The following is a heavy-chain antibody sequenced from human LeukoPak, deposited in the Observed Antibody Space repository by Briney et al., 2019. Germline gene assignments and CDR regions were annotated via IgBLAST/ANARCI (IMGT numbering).Heavy chain of an antibody. CDR3: ARGGNSFNY. D-gene: IGHD2-15*01. J-gene: IGHJ4*02. CDR2: INHSGST. Sequence: NPSETLSLTCAVYGGSFSGYYWGWIRQPPGKGLEWIGEINHSGSTYYNPSLKSRVTMSVDTSKDQFSLKLSSVTAADTAVYYCARGGNSFNYWGQGTLVTVSS. V-gene: IGHV4-34*01. CDR1: GGSFSGYY.